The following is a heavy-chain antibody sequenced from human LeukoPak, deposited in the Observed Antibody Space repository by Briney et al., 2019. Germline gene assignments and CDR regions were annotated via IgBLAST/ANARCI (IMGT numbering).Heavy chain of an antibody. CDR2: INWNGGST. D-gene: IGHD6-19*01. CDR1: GFTFDDYG. V-gene: IGHV3-20*04. CDR3: AKDLSSGWYPYYFDF. Sequence: GGSLRLSCAASGFTFDDYGMTWVRQAPGKGLEWVSGINWNGGSTAYADSVKGRFTISRDNAKNSLYLQMNSLRAEDTAVYYCAKDLSSGWYPYYFDFWGRGTLVTVSS. J-gene: IGHJ4*02.